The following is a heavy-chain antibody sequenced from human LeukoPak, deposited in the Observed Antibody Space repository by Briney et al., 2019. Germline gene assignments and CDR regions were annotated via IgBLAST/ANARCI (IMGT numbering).Heavy chain of an antibody. CDR1: GLTFDDHG. J-gene: IGHJ4*02. D-gene: IGHD5-18*01. CDR2: INWNGGTT. CDR3: ARDRSYGSFDY. Sequence: GGSLRLSCAASGLTFDDHGMNWVRQAPGKGLEWVSGINWNGGTTGYVDSVKGRFTISGDNAKNSLYLQMNSLRAEDTALYHCARDRSYGSFDYWGQGTLVTVSS. V-gene: IGHV3-20*01.